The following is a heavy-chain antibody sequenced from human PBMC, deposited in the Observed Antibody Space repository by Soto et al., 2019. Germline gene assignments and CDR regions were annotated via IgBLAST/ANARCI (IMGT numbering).Heavy chain of an antibody. CDR3: ARGGIVGATSPDY. J-gene: IGHJ4*02. CDR1: GGSISSGGYY. V-gene: IGHV4-31*03. CDR2: IYYSGST. D-gene: IGHD1-26*01. Sequence: SETLSLTCTVSGGSISSGGYYWSWIRQHPGKGLEWIGYIYYSGSTYYNPSLKSRVTISVDTSKNQFSLKLSSVTAADTAVYYCARGGIVGATSPDYWGQGTLVTVSS.